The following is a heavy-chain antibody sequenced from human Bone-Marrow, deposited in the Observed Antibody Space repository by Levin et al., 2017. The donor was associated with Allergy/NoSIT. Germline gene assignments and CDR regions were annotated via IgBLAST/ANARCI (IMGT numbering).Heavy chain of an antibody. V-gene: IGHV1-18*01. Sequence: ASVKVSCQASGYAFDTYAITWVRQAPGQGLEWMGWISAYNGVTEYSQKMQGRVGMTRDTSTRTVYMELSSLTSDDTAVYFCARVVFGDSRGYYFYYMDVWGKGTTVTVSS. CDR1: GYAFDTYA. D-gene: IGHD3-10*01. CDR2: ISAYNGVT. CDR3: ARVVFGDSRGYYFYYMDV. J-gene: IGHJ6*03.